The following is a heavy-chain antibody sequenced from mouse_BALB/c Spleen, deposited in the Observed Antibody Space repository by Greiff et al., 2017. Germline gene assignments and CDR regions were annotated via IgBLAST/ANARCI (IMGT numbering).Heavy chain of an antibody. CDR2: ISSGGSYT. Sequence: EVNVVESGGYLVKPGGSLKLSCAASGFTFSSYGMSWVRQTPDKRLEWVATISSGGSYTYYPDSVKGRFTISRDNAKNTLYLQMSSLKSEDTAMYYCARHEGYGNPWFAYWGQGTLVTVSA. D-gene: IGHD2-10*02. V-gene: IGHV5-6*01. J-gene: IGHJ3*01. CDR1: GFTFSSYG. CDR3: ARHEGYGNPWFAY.